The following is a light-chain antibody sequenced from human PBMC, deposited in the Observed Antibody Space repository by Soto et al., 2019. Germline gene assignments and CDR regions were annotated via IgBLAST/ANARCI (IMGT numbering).Light chain of an antibody. CDR1: RSLSIW. Sequence: DIQMTQSPSTLSASVGDRVTITCRASRSLSIWLAWYQQKPGKAPKLLIYKASSLESGVPSRFSGSGSGTEFTLTISSPQPDDFATYYCQPYNSYSGGTFGQGTKVEIK. J-gene: IGKJ1*01. CDR3: QPYNSYSGGT. V-gene: IGKV1-5*03. CDR2: KAS.